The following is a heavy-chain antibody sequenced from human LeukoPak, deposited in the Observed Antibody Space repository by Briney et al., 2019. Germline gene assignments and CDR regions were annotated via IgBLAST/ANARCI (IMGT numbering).Heavy chain of an antibody. CDR3: ARDFWSGYGFDP. CDR1: GGSVSSSSYY. D-gene: IGHD3-3*01. CDR2: VYYSGST. Sequence: SETLSLTCTVSGGSVSSSSYYWSWIRQPPGKGLEWIGYVYYSGSTNYNPSLKSRVTISVDTSKNQFSLKLSSVTAAVTAVYYCARDFWSGYGFDPWGQGTLVTVSS. J-gene: IGHJ5*02. V-gene: IGHV4-61*01.